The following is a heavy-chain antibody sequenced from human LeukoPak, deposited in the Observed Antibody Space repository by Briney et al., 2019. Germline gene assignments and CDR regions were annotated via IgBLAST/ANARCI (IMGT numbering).Heavy chain of an antibody. J-gene: IGHJ4*02. D-gene: IGHD3-16*01. CDR2: IYYSGST. Sequence: SETLSLTCTVSGGSISSYYWSWIRQPPGRGLEWIGYIYYSGSTNYNPSLKSRVTISVDTSKNQFSLKLSSVTAADTAVYYCASTPRIPDPAGGEYYFDYWGQGTLVTVSS. V-gene: IGHV4-59*12. CDR1: GGSISSYY. CDR3: ASTPRIPDPAGGEYYFDY.